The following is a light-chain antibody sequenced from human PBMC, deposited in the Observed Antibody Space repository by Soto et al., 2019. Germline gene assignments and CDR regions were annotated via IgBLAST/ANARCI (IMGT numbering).Light chain of an antibody. J-gene: IGKJ1*01. CDR2: KAS. CDR1: QSISSW. V-gene: IGKV1-5*03. CDR3: QQYNSYPWT. Sequence: DIQMTQSPSTLSASVGDRVTITCRASQSISSWLAWYQQKPGKAPKLLIYKASSLESGVPSRFIHSGSVTEFTLTISSLQPDDFATNNCQQYNSYPWTFGQGTKVEIK.